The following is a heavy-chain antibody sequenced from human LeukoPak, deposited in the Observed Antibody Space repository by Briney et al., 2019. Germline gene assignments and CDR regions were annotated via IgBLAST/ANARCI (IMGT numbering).Heavy chain of an antibody. CDR1: GFTFSSYS. J-gene: IGHJ4*02. V-gene: IGHV3-23*01. Sequence: PGGSLRLSCAASGFTFSSYSMSWVRQNPGKGLEWVSAIGGSGDITYYADSVKGRFSISRDNSKNTLYLQMNSLRTEDTAVYYCAKDGTGGLDYWGQGTLVTVSS. D-gene: IGHD3-10*01. CDR2: IGGSGDIT. CDR3: AKDGTGGLDY.